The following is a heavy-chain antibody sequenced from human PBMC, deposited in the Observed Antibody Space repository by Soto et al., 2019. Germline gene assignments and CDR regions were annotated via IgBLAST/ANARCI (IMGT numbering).Heavy chain of an antibody. CDR3: ARAGREYYGSGSYYNLHYYGMDV. CDR1: GYTFTSYG. Sequence: QVQLVQSGAEVKKPGASVKVSCKASGYTFTSYGISWVRQAPGQGLEWMGWISAYNGNTNYAQKLQGRVTMTTDTSTSKAYMELRSLRSDDTAVYYCARAGREYYGSGSYYNLHYYGMDVWGQGTTVTVSS. J-gene: IGHJ6*02. CDR2: ISAYNGNT. D-gene: IGHD3-10*01. V-gene: IGHV1-18*01.